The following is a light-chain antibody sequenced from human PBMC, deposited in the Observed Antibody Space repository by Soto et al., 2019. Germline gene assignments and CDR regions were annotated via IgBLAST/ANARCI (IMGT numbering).Light chain of an antibody. V-gene: IGLV4-60*02. J-gene: IGLJ2*01. CDR3: ETWDSNTRV. CDR1: SGHSSYI. CDR2: LDGSGSY. Sequence: QPVLTQSSSASASPGSSVKLTCTLSSGHSSYIIAWHQQQPGKAPRLLMKLDGSGSYNKGSGVPDRFSGSSSGADRYLTISNLQFEDEADYYCETWDSNTRVFGGGTKVTVL.